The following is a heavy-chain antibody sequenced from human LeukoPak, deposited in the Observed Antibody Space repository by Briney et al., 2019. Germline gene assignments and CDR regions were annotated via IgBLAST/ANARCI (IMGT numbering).Heavy chain of an antibody. CDR3: ARELVVDQWYFDY. CDR1: GGSISNYY. V-gene: IGHV4-4*07. D-gene: IGHD2-15*01. Sequence: SETLSLTCTVSGGSISNYYWCWIRQPAGKGLEWLGRIHTSGTTSYNPSLKGRVTMSVDTSENQFSLKLTSVTAADTAVYYCARELVVDQWYFDYWGQGSLVTVSS. J-gene: IGHJ4*02. CDR2: IHTSGTT.